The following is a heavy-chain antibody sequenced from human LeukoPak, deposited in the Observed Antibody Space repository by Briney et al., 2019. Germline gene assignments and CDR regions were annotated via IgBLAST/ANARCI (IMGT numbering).Heavy chain of an antibody. D-gene: IGHD1-26*01. V-gene: IGHV4-59*01. CDR3: ARYDSGSSNDAFDI. Sequence: PSETLSLTCIVSGGSISSYYWSWIRQPPGKGLEWIGDIYNSGRTNYNPSLKSRVTISVDTSKNQFSLKLSSVTAADTAVYYCARYDSGSSNDAFDIWGQGTMVTVSS. CDR2: IYNSGRT. CDR1: GGSISSYY. J-gene: IGHJ3*02.